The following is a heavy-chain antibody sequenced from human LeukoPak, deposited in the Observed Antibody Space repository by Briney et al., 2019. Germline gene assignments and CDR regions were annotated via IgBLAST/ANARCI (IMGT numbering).Heavy chain of an antibody. CDR1: GGTFSSYA. D-gene: IGHD5-12*01. J-gene: IGHJ4*02. Sequence: SVKVSCKASGGTFSSYAISWVRQAPGQGLEWMGRIIPILGIANYAQKFQGRVTITADKSTSTAYMELSSLRSEDTAVYYCARAYSYYDPRFDYWGQGTLVTVSS. CDR3: ARAYSYYDPRFDY. CDR2: IIPILGIA. V-gene: IGHV1-69*04.